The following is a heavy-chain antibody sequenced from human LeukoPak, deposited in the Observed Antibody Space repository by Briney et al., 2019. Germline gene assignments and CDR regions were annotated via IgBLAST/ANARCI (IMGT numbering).Heavy chain of an antibody. J-gene: IGHJ2*01. Sequence: SETLSLTCAVYGGSFSGYYWSWIRQPPGKGLEWIGEINHSGSTNYNPSLKSRVTISVDTSKNQFSLKLSSVTAADTAVYYCGRRIGPSPFDLWGRGTLVPVSA. CDR2: INHSGST. D-gene: IGHD2-21*01. CDR1: GGSFSGYY. V-gene: IGHV4-34*01. CDR3: GRRIGPSPFDL.